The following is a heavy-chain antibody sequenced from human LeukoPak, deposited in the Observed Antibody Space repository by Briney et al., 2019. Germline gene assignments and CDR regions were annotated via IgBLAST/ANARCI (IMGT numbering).Heavy chain of an antibody. V-gene: IGHV4-39*07. CDR1: GGSITSSGFY. D-gene: IGHD5-18*01. J-gene: IGHJ4*02. Sequence: SETLSLTCTVSGGSITSSGFYWGWIRQPPGKGLEWIGNIYYGGSAYYNPSLKSRVTISVDTSKNQFSLKLSSVTAADTAVYYCARASTAMVRDWGQGTLVTVSS. CDR3: ARASTAMVRD. CDR2: IYYGGSA.